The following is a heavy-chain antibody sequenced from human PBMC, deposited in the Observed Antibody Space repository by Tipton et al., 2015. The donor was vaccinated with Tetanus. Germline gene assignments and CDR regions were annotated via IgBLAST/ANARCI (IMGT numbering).Heavy chain of an antibody. CDR2: ISIYNGDT. V-gene: IGHV1-18*01. Sequence: QLVQSGAEVKKPGASVKVSCKASGYTFTNYGISWVRQAPGQGLEWMGWISIYNGDTNYAEKFQGRVTMTTDTSTNTAYMEVRSRRSDDTAVYYCARAPNRISRAYDYWGQGTQITVSS. CDR1: GYTFTNYG. CDR3: ARAPNRISRAYDY. J-gene: IGHJ4*02. D-gene: IGHD1-14*01.